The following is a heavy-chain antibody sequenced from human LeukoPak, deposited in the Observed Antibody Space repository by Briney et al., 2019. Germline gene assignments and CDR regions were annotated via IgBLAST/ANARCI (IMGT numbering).Heavy chain of an antibody. CDR1: GGSISSGDYY. D-gene: IGHD6-13*01. Sequence: SQTLSLTCTVSGGSISSGDYYWSWIRQPPGKGLEWIRYIYYSGSTYYNPSLKSRVTISVDTSKNQFSLKLSSVTAADTAVYYCARGIAAAGTTSSYYFDYWGQGTLVTVSS. V-gene: IGHV4-30-4*01. J-gene: IGHJ4*02. CDR3: ARGIAAAGTTSSYYFDY. CDR2: IYYSGST.